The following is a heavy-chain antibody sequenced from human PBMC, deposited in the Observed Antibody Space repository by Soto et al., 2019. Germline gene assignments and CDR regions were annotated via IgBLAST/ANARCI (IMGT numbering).Heavy chain of an antibody. J-gene: IGHJ6*02. CDR3: ARNRGYCSGGGCQSNYYYYAMDV. CDR1: GGSVSSGSYY. D-gene: IGHD2-15*01. CDR2: IYYTGST. Sequence: QVQLQESGPGLVKPSETLSLTCTVSGGSVSSGSYYWSWIRQAPGEGLEWMGNIYYTGSTNYNPSIKSRITILEDSSKNPFSLNLRPVTAADTAVYYCARNRGYCSGGGCQSNYYYYAMDVWGLGTTVTVSS. V-gene: IGHV4-61*01.